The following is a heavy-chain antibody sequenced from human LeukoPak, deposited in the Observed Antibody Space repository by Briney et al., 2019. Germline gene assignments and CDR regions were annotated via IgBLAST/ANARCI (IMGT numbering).Heavy chain of an antibody. CDR1: GGSVSSGTYY. CDR3: TRSTNLEAFDI. Sequence: SETLSLTWTVSGGSVSSGTYYWSWIRQPPGKGLEWIGYIYYSGSTNYNPSLKSRVTVSVDTSKNQCSLKLSSVTTADTAVYYCTRSTNLEAFDIWGQGTMVTVSS. D-gene: IGHD2-8*01. CDR2: IYYSGST. J-gene: IGHJ3*02. V-gene: IGHV4-61*01.